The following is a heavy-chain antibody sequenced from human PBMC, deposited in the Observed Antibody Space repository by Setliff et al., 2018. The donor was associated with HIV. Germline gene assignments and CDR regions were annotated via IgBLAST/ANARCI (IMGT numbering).Heavy chain of an antibody. D-gene: IGHD4-17*01. J-gene: IGHJ2*01. CDR3: ARYGSDWFFDL. CDR1: GYTFTTFG. Sequence: ASVKVCCKASGYTFTTFGLSWVRQAPGQGLEWMGWINTETGTPMYAQGFTGRFVFSLDTSISTAYLQIDSLNAEDTAVYYCARYGSDWFFDLWGRGTLVTVSS. CDR2: INTETGTP. V-gene: IGHV7-4-1*01.